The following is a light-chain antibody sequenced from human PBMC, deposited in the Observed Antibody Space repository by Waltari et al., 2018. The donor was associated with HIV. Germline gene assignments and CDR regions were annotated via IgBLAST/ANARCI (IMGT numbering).Light chain of an antibody. CDR2: RGN. Sequence: QSVLTQPPSVSGTPGQRVTISCSGSSSNVGSTYVYWYQQLPGTAPKPLISRGNQRPSGVPDRFAGSKAGTSASLAISGLRSEDEADYHCAAWDDSLSALVFGGGTKLAVL. J-gene: IGLJ2*01. V-gene: IGLV1-47*01. CDR3: AAWDDSLSALV. CDR1: SSNVGSTY.